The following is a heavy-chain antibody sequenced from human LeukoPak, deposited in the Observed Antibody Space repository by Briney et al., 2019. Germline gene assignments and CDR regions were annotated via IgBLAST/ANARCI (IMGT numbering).Heavy chain of an antibody. D-gene: IGHD6-19*01. CDR1: GGTFSSYA. J-gene: IGHJ3*02. CDR3: ATRELIAVAGTIDI. V-gene: IGHV1-69*06. Sequence: SGKVSCKASGGTFSSYAISLVRQAPGQGLGWMGGIIPIFGTANYAQKFQGRVTITADKSTSTAYMELSSLRSDDTAVYYCATRELIAVAGTIDIWGQGTMVTVSS. CDR2: IIPIFGTA.